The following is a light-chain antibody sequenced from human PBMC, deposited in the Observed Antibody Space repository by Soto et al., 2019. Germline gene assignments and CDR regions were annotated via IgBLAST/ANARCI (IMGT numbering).Light chain of an antibody. J-gene: IGLJ1*01. V-gene: IGLV2-14*03. CDR3: SSYTSSSTLYV. Sequence: QSALTQPASVSGSPGQSITISCTGTSSDVGDYNYVSWYQQHPGKAPKLIIYDVSNRPSGVSNRFSGPKSGNTASLTISGLQAEDEADYYCSSYTSSSTLYVFGTGTKLTVL. CDR1: SSDVGDYNY. CDR2: DVS.